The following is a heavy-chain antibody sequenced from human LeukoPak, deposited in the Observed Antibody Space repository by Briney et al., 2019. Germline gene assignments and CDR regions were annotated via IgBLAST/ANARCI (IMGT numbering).Heavy chain of an antibody. Sequence: ASVKVSCKASGYTFTSYDINWVRQATGQGLEWMGWMNPNSGNTGYAQKFQGRVTITRNTSISTAYMELSSLRSEDTAVYYCARSGDSSGYYIGYWGQGTLVTVSS. CDR2: MNPNSGNT. CDR1: GYTFTSYD. D-gene: IGHD3-22*01. J-gene: IGHJ4*02. V-gene: IGHV1-8*03. CDR3: ARSGDSSGYYIGY.